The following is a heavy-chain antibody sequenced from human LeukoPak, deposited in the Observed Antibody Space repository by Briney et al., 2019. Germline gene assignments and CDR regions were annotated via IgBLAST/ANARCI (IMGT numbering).Heavy chain of an antibody. CDR2: INHSGST. V-gene: IGHV4-34*01. CDR1: GGSFSGYY. Sequence: SETLTLTCAVYGGSFSGYYWSWIRQPPGKGLEWIAEINHSGSTTYYPALKNRVTIPLDTSKNKISLKQSTVTTADTAVYYCARGRNSSLGAAAGTEVDFDYWGQGTLVTVSS. J-gene: IGHJ4*02. D-gene: IGHD6-13*01. CDR3: ARGRNSSLGAAAGTEVDFDY.